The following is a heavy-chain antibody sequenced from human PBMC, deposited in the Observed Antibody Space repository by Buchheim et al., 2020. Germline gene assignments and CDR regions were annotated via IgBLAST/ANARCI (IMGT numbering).Heavy chain of an antibody. CDR1: GFTFSSYA. CDR2: ISYDGSNK. CDR3: ARFPYSSGWYYFDY. D-gene: IGHD6-19*01. Sequence: QVQLVESGGGVVQPGRSLRLSCAASGFTFSSYAMHWVRQAPGKGLEWVAVISYDGSNKYYADSVKGRFTISRDNSQNTLYLQMNSLRAEDTAVYYCARFPYSSGWYYFDYWGQGTL. V-gene: IGHV3-30*04. J-gene: IGHJ4*02.